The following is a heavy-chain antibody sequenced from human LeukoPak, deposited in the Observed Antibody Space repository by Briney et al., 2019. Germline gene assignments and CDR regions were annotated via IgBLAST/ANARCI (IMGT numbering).Heavy chain of an antibody. CDR3: ARGTVRAADYYYGMDV. CDR2: IIPIFGTA. J-gene: IGHJ6*02. D-gene: IGHD3-10*01. CDR1: GGTFSSYA. V-gene: IGHV1-69*13. Sequence: SVKDSCKASGGTFSSYAISWVRQAPGQGLEWMGGIIPIFGTANYAQKFQGRVTITADESTSTAYMELSSLRSEDTAVYYCARGTVRAADYYYGMDVWGQGTTVTVSS.